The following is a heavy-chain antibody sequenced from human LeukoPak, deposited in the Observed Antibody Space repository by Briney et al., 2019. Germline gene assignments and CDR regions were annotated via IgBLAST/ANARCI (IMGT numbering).Heavy chain of an antibody. CDR3: ARDKHTGDSYFAY. CDR2: IKQDGSEK. Sequence: PGGSLRLSCAASGFTFSSYWMSWVRQAPGKGLEWVANIKQDGSEKYYVDSVKDRFTISRDNAKNSLYLQMNNLRAEDTAVYYCARDKHTGDSYFAYWGQGIVVTVSS. J-gene: IGHJ4*02. V-gene: IGHV3-7*01. CDR1: GFTFSSYW.